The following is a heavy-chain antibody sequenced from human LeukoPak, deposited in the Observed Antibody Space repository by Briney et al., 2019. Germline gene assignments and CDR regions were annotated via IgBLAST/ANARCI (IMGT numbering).Heavy chain of an antibody. CDR3: ATSVVVPAATTYYGMDV. J-gene: IGHJ6*04. D-gene: IGHD2-2*01. V-gene: IGHV3-7*03. CDR2: IKQDGSEK. CDR1: GFTFSSYW. Sequence: PGGSLRLSCAAPGFTFSSYWMSWVRQAPGKGLEWVANIKQDGSEKYYVDSVKGRFTISRDNAKNSLYLQMNSLRAEDTAVYYCATSVVVPAATTYYGMDVWGKGTTVTVSS.